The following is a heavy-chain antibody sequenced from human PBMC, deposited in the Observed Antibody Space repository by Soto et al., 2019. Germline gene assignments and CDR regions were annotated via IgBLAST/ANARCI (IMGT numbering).Heavy chain of an antibody. Sequence: QVQLVQSGAEVKKPGASVKVSCKASRYTFSSYGISWVRQAPGQGLEWMGCISAYNGNTNYAQKLQGRVTMTTDTSTSTAYMEVRSLRSDDTAVYYGARSIAAAVDLDYWGQGTLVTVSS. D-gene: IGHD6-13*01. V-gene: IGHV1-18*01. CDR3: ARSIAAAVDLDY. CDR1: RYTFSSYG. J-gene: IGHJ4*02. CDR2: ISAYNGNT.